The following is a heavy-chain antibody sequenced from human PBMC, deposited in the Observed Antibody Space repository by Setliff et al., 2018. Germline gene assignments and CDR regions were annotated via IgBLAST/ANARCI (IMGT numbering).Heavy chain of an antibody. CDR2: INTGGGSS. D-gene: IGHD6-19*01. Sequence: ASVKVSCKASGYSFTSHYMHWVRQAPGQGLEWMGIINTGGGSSSSTQKFEGRVTMTTDKSTSTAYMELKSLKSDDTAMYFCARGVAGASPNYYYMDAWGRGTTVTVSS. V-gene: IGHV1-46*01. CDR3: ARGVAGASPNYYYMDA. CDR1: GYSFTSHY. J-gene: IGHJ6*03.